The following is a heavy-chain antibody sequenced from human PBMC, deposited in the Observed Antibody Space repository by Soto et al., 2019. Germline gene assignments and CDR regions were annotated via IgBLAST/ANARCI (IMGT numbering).Heavy chain of an antibody. CDR2: IYYSGST. CDR3: ARDSDGDYSYFDY. CDR1: GGSISSYY. J-gene: IGHJ4*02. Sequence: SETLSLTCTVSGGSISSYYWSWIRQPPGKGLEWIGYIYYSGSTNYNPSLKSRVTISVDTSKNQFSLKLSSVTAADTAVYYCARDSDGDYSYFDYWGQGTLVTVS. D-gene: IGHD4-17*01. V-gene: IGHV4-59*01.